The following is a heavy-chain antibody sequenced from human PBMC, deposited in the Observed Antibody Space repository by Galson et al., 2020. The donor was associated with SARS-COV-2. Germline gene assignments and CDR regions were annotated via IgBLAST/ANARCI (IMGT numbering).Heavy chain of an antibody. V-gene: IGHV1-8*01. Sequence: ASVKVSCKASGYTFTSYDINWVRQATGQGLEWMGWMNPNSGNTGYAQKFQGRVTMTRNTSISTAYMELSSLRSEDTAVYYCARPYYDFWRSYLYYFDCWGQGTLVTVSS. CDR2: MNPNSGNT. D-gene: IGHD3-3*01. CDR3: ARPYYDFWRSYLYYFDC. J-gene: IGHJ4*02. CDR1: GYTFTSYD.